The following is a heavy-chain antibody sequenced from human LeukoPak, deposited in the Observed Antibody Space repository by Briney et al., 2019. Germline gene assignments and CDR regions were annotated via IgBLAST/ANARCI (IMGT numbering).Heavy chain of an antibody. CDR3: ARGHSSGWLRYFDY. V-gene: IGHV3-74*01. CDR2: INSDGSST. Sequence: PGGSLRLSCAGSGFTFSSYWMHWVRQAPGKGLVWVSRINSDGSSTSYADSVKGRFTISRDNAKNTLYLQINSLRAEDTAVYYCARGHSSGWLRYFDYWGQGTLVTVSS. D-gene: IGHD3-22*01. CDR1: GFTFSSYW. J-gene: IGHJ4*02.